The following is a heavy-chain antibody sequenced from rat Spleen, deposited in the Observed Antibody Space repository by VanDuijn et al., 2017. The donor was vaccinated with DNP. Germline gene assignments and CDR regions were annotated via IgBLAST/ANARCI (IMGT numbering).Heavy chain of an antibody. J-gene: IGHJ2*01. V-gene: IGHV2-72*01. D-gene: IGHD1-11*01. CDR3: TGEAHY. CDR2: IWAVGNT. Sequence: QVQLKESGPGLMQPSETLSLTCTVSGFSLTSNGVGWVRQPLGKGLVWMGTIWAVGNTNYNSALKSRLSISRDTSKSQVFLKMNSLQTDDTAIYFCTGEAHYWGQGVMVTVSS. CDR1: GFSLTSNG.